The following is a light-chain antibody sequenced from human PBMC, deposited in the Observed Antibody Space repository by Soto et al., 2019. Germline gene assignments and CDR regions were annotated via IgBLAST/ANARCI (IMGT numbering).Light chain of an antibody. Sequence: DIQMTQSPSILSASVGDRVTITCRASQSISSWLAWYQQKPGKAPNLLIYAASTLQSGVPSRFSGSGSGTEFTLTISSLQPDDFATYYCQQYETFSGTFGPGTKVDI. CDR2: AAS. V-gene: IGKV1-5*01. CDR3: QQYETFSGT. J-gene: IGKJ1*01. CDR1: QSISSW.